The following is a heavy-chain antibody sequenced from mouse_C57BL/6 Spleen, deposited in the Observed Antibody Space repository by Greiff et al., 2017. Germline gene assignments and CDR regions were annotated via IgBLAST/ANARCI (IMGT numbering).Heavy chain of an antibody. CDR1: GYTFTSYW. D-gene: IGHD1-1*01. CDR3: ASLHYGSSYGSY. CDR2: IDPNSGGT. Sequence: QQSCKASGYTFTSYWMHWVKQRPGRGLEWIGRIDPNSGGTKYNEKFKSKATLTVDKPSSTAYMQLSSLTSEDSAVYYCASLHYGSSYGSYWGQGTTLTVSS. V-gene: IGHV1-72*01. J-gene: IGHJ2*01.